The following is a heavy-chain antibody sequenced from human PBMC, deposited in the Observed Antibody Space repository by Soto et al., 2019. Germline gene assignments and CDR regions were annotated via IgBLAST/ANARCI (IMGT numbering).Heavy chain of an antibody. V-gene: IGHV3-53*01. CDR1: GFSVGSDS. CDR3: TRAGSDPGNFYISNYYAMDV. J-gene: IGHJ6*02. Sequence: XGSLRLACAADGFSVGSDSMSWVRQAPGKGLDWVSLIYSGGDTYYADSVKGRFTISRDISSNTIYLHMTSLRADDTAIYYCTRAGSDPGNFYISNYYAMDVWGRGTTVTVSS. CDR2: IYSGGDT. D-gene: IGHD3-10*01.